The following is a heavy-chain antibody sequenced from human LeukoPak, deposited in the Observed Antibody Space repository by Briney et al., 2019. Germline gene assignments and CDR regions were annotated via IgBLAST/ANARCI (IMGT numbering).Heavy chain of an antibody. CDR2: ISSSSSYI. J-gene: IGHJ4*02. CDR3: ARGKDIAAADTYFDY. D-gene: IGHD6-13*01. CDR1: GFTFSSYS. Sequence: GGSLRLSCAASGFTFSSYSMNWVRQAPGKGLEWVSSISSSSSYIYYADSVKGRFTISRDNAKNSLYLQMNSLRAEDTAVYYCARGKDIAAADTYFDYWGQGALVTFSS. V-gene: IGHV3-21*01.